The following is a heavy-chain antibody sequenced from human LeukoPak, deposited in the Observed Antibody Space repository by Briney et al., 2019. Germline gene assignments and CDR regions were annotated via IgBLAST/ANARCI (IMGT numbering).Heavy chain of an antibody. Sequence: GGSLRLSCAASGFTFSSYSMNWVRQAPGKGLEWVSYISSSSSTIYYADSVKGRFTISRDNAKNSLYLQMNSLRAEDTAVYYCARDYPWGSHDYWGQGTLVTVSS. CDR2: ISSSSSTI. CDR3: ARDYPWGSHDY. J-gene: IGHJ4*02. V-gene: IGHV3-48*04. CDR1: GFTFSSYS. D-gene: IGHD7-27*01.